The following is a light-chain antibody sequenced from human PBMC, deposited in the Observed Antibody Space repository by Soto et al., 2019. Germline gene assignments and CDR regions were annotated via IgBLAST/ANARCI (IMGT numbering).Light chain of an antibody. Sequence: DTQMTQSPSSLSASVGDRVTITCRASQDIRSYLAWHQQKPDKAPKSLIYAASSLHSGVPSRFSGSGSGTDFTITISSLQPEDFATYYCQQYYTYPVTFGQGTRLEIK. CDR3: QQYYTYPVT. V-gene: IGKV1D-16*01. CDR1: QDIRSY. J-gene: IGKJ5*01. CDR2: AAS.